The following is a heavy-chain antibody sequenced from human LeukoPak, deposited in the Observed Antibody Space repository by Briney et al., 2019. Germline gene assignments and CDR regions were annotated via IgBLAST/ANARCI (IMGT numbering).Heavy chain of an antibody. J-gene: IGHJ3*02. D-gene: IGHD6-13*01. Sequence: GGSLRLSCAASGFTFSSYGMHWVRQAPGKGLEWVVVISYDGSNKYYADSVKGRFTISRDNSKNTLYLQMNSLRAEDTAVYYCAKAEQQLGDAFDIWGQGTMVTVSS. CDR1: GFTFSSYG. CDR2: ISYDGSNK. V-gene: IGHV3-30*18. CDR3: AKAEQQLGDAFDI.